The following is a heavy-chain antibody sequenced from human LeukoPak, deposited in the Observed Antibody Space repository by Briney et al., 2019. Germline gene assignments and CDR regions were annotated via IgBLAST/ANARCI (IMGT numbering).Heavy chain of an antibody. V-gene: IGHV4-34*01. CDR3: ASSGSYSALDY. CDR1: GGSFSGYY. D-gene: IGHD1-26*01. J-gene: IGHJ4*02. Sequence: SETLPLTCAVYGGSFSGYYWSWIRQPPGKGLEWIGEINHSGSTNYNPSLKSRVTISVDTSKNQFSLKLSSVTAADTAVYYCASSGSYSALDYWGQGTLVTVSS. CDR2: INHSGST.